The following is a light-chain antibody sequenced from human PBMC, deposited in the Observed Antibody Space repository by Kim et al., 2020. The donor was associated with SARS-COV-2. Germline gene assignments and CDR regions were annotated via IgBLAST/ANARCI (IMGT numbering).Light chain of an antibody. CDR2: AAT. V-gene: IGKV1-27*01. Sequence: DIQMTQSPSSLSASVGDRVTITCRASQDINSYLAWYQQKPGKVPKLLIQAATTWQSGVSSRFSGSGSGTDFTLTISSLQPEDVATYYCQKYNSPPRTFGQGTKVNIK. J-gene: IGKJ1*01. CDR1: QDINSY. CDR3: QKYNSPPRT.